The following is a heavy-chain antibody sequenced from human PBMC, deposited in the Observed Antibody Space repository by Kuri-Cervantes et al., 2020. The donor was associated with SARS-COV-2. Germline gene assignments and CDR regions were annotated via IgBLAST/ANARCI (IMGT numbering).Heavy chain of an antibody. CDR2: IYYSGST. J-gene: IGHJ5*02. V-gene: IGHV4-30-4*01. CDR3: ARTLPRYCSSTSCGRNWFDP. D-gene: IGHD2-2*01. Sequence: SCTVSGGSISSGDYYWSWIRQPPGKGLEWIGYIYYSGSTYYNPSLKSRVTISLDTSKNQFSLKLSSVTAADTAVYYCARTLPRYCSSTSCGRNWFDPWGQGTLVTVSS. CDR1: GGSISSGDYY.